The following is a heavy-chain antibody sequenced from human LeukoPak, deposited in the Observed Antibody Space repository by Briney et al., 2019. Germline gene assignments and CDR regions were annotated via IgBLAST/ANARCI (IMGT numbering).Heavy chain of an antibody. J-gene: IGHJ6*02. CDR2: IYHSGST. D-gene: IGHD2-2*01. Sequence: PSETLSLTCAVSGGSISSGGYSWSWIRQPPGKGLEWIGYIYHSGSTYYNPSLKSRVTISVDRSKNQFSLKLSSVTAADTAVHYCAARFYCSSTSCNYYYYGMDVWGQGTTVTVSS. V-gene: IGHV4-30-2*01. CDR1: GGSISSGGYS. CDR3: AARFYCSSTSCNYYYYGMDV.